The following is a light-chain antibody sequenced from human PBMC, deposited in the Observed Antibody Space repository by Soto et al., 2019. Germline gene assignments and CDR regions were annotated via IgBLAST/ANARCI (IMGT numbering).Light chain of an antibody. Sequence: DIQMTQSPSSVSASVGDRITITCRASQGISSRLAWYQQKPGKAPNLLIYAASSLQSGVPSRFSGSGSETDFTLTIGSLQPEDFATYYCQQSNSFPLTFGGGTKVEIK. CDR1: QGISSR. J-gene: IGKJ4*01. CDR2: AAS. V-gene: IGKV1-12*01. CDR3: QQSNSFPLT.